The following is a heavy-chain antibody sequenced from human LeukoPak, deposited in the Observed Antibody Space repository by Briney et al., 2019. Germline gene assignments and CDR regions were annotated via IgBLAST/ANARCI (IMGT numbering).Heavy chain of an antibody. Sequence: SETLSLTCTVSGGSISSSTYYWGWIRQPPGKGLEWIGSIYYSGNTYYKPSLKSRVTISVDTSRNQFSLKLNSVTAADTAMYYCARVFKRVITFGEVIVNPKYYLDYWGQGTLVTVSS. D-gene: IGHD3-16*02. CDR3: ARVFKRVITFGEVIVNPKYYLDY. J-gene: IGHJ4*02. CDR2: IYYSGNT. V-gene: IGHV4-39*07. CDR1: GGSISSSTYY.